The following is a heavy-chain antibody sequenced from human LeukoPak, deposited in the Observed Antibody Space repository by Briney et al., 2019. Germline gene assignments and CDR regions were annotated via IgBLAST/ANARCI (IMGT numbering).Heavy chain of an antibody. V-gene: IGHV3-21*04. D-gene: IGHD3-16*01. CDR2: ISRSSAYI. CDR1: GFTLSSYS. J-gene: IGHJ1*01. Sequence: GGSLRLSCAASGFTLSSYSMNWVRQAPGKGLEWVSSISRSSAYIYYADSVKGRFTISRDNAKNSLYLQMNSLRGEDTAVYYCAKDDAWGRYKDWGQGTLVTVSS. CDR3: AKDDAWGRYKD.